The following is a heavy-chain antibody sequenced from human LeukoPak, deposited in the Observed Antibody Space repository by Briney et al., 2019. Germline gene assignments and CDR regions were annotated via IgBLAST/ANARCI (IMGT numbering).Heavy chain of an antibody. Sequence: ASVKVSCKASGYTFTKYGMNWVRQAPGQGLEWMGWINTNTGNPTYAQDFPGRVVFSMDTSVSTAYLQISSLKAEDTAVYYCASSFCSGGHCYPQQTVYYFDFWGQGTLVTVSS. CDR2: INTNTGNP. V-gene: IGHV7-4-1*02. CDR3: ASSFCSGGHCYPQQTVYYFDF. J-gene: IGHJ4*02. D-gene: IGHD2-15*01. CDR1: GYTFTKYG.